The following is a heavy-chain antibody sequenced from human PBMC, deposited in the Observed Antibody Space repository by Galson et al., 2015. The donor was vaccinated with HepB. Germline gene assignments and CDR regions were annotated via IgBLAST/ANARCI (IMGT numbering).Heavy chain of an antibody. Sequence: SVKVSCKASGYTFTSYDINWVRQATGQGLEWMGWMNPNSGNTGYAQKFQGRVTMTRNTSISTAYMELSSLRSEDTAVYYCARGRRTYYDFWSGYYNDAFDIWGQGTMVTVSS. J-gene: IGHJ3*02. V-gene: IGHV1-8*01. CDR2: MNPNSGNT. CDR3: ARGRRTYYDFWSGYYNDAFDI. D-gene: IGHD3-3*01. CDR1: GYTFTSYD.